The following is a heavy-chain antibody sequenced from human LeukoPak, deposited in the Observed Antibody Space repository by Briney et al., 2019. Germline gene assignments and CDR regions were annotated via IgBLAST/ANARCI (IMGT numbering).Heavy chain of an antibody. CDR3: ARGSPDKYGSGPYYFDY. CDR1: GYTFTSYG. CDR2: ISGYNGNT. J-gene: IGHJ4*02. V-gene: IGHV1-18*01. Sequence: ASVKVSCKASGYTFTSYGISWVRQAPGQGLEWMGWISGYNGNTNYVQKVQGRVTMTTDTSTSTVYMELRSLRSDDTAVYYCARGSPDKYGSGPYYFDYWGQGTLVTVSS. D-gene: IGHD3-10*01.